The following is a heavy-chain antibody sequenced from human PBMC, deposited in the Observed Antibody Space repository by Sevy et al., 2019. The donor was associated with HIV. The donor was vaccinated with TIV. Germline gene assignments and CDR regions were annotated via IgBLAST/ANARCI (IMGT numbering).Heavy chain of an antibody. CDR2: IRSRVNSHAT. CDR3: TASMKTDVLRYFDWLEEPPFDH. V-gene: IGHV3-73*01. D-gene: IGHD3-9*01. J-gene: IGHJ4*02. Sequence: GGSLRLSCAASGFTFSGSAMHWVRQASGKGLECVGRIRSRVNSHATAYAASVKGRFTISRDDSESTAFLQMSSLKTEDTAVYYCTASMKTDVLRYFDWLEEPPFDHWGQGTLVTVSS. CDR1: GFTFSGSA.